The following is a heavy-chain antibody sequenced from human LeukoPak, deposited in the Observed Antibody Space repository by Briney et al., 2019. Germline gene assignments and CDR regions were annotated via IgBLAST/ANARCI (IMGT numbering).Heavy chain of an antibody. V-gene: IGHV4-59*01. Sequence: SETLSLTCTVSGGSISSYYWSWIRQPPGKGLEWIGYIYYKGSTNYNPSLKSRVTISVDTSKNQFSLKLSSVTAADTAVYYCARSYGSGSYFDYWGQGTLVTVSS. J-gene: IGHJ4*02. CDR1: GGSISSYY. CDR3: ARSYGSGSYFDY. CDR2: IYYKGST. D-gene: IGHD3-10*01.